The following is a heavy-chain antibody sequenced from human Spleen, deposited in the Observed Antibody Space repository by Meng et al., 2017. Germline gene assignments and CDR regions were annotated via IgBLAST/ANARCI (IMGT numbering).Heavy chain of an antibody. CDR2: VSGNGDIT. D-gene: IGHD3-16*01. CDR3: ARSPIDKYDLSALPLDY. J-gene: IGHJ4*02. Sequence: GESLKISCAASGFTFDTYAMSWVRQTPGKGLEWVSGVSGNGDITSYADSVKGRFTISRDNSKDTLYLQMNSLRAEDTAVYYCARSPIDKYDLSALPLDYWGQGTLVTVSS. V-gene: IGHV3-23*01. CDR1: GFTFDTYA.